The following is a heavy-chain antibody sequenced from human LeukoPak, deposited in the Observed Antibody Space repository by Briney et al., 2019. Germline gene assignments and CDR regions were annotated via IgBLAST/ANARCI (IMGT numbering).Heavy chain of an antibody. V-gene: IGHV3-23*01. CDR3: ARRVVVPAAPYYFDY. CDR1: GFTFSSSS. D-gene: IGHD2-2*01. CDR2: ITDAVGST. J-gene: IGHJ4*02. Sequence: GGSLRLSCAASGFTFSSSSISWVRQAPGKGLEWVSAITDAVGSTHYADSVKGRFTISSDNSKNTVYLQMNSLRAEDTAVYYCARRVVVPAAPYYFDYWGQGTLVTVSS.